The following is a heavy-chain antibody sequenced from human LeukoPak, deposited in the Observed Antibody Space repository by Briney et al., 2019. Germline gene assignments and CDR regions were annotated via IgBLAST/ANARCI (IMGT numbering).Heavy chain of an antibody. CDR3: TTDLGLTMIRGVIVN. CDR1: GFTFSNAW. V-gene: IGHV3-15*01. CDR2: IKSKGDGETT. Sequence: GGSLRLSCAASGFTFSNAWMSWVCQAPGKGLEWVGRIKSKGDGETTDNAAPVKGRFIMSRDDSKATLYLQMNYLEAEDAAVYYCTTDLGLTMIRGVIVNWGQGALVTVSS. J-gene: IGHJ4*02. D-gene: IGHD3-10*01.